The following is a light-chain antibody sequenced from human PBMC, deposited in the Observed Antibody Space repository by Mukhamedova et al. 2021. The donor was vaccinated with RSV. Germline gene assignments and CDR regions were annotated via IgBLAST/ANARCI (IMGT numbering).Light chain of an antibody. CDR2: DNT. Sequence: LTLLIYDNTIRPSGVPDRFSGSKSGTSASLAMTGLQAEDEADYYCQTYDTAVSGYVFGTGTKV. J-gene: IGLJ1*01. V-gene: IGLV1-40*01. CDR3: QTYDTAVSGYV.